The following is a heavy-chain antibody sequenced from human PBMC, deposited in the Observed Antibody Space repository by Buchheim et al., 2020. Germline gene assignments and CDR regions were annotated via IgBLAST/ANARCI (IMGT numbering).Heavy chain of an antibody. D-gene: IGHD2-2*01. V-gene: IGHV4-39*01. CDR3: VTTILGYCSRTSCHLDYYYVMDV. CDR1: GASTSSSSYY. Sequence: QLQLQESGPGLVKPSETLSLTCTVSGASTSSSSYYWGWIRQPPGKGLEWIGSINYSGSSYYKPSLKSRVTMSVDTSKNQFSLKLNSVTAADAAVYYCVTTILGYCSRTSCHLDYYYVMDVWGQGTT. J-gene: IGHJ6*02. CDR2: INYSGSS.